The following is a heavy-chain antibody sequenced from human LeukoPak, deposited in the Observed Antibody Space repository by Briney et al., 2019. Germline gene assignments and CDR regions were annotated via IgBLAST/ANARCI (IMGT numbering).Heavy chain of an antibody. CDR3: ARREEQWLSPFDP. CDR2: INHSGST. CDR1: GGSFSGYY. V-gene: IGHV4-34*01. D-gene: IGHD6-19*01. J-gene: IGHJ5*02. Sequence: SETLSLTCAVYGGSFSGYYWSWIRQPPGKGLEWIGEINHSGSTNYNPSLKSRVTISVDTSKNQFSLKLSSVTAADTAVYYCARREEQWLSPFDPWGKGNPGHRLL.